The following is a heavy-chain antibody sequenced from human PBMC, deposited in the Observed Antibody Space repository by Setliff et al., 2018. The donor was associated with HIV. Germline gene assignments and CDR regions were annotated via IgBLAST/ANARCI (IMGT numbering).Heavy chain of an antibody. J-gene: IGHJ1*01. Sequence: PGESLKISCKGSRYSFTNYWIGWVRQMPGKGLEWMGIVYPGDSDTIYSPSFQGQVTISADKSITTAYLHWSSLKASDTAMYYCATDVALAGPFHHWGQGTLVTVSS. CDR2: VYPGDSDT. CDR3: ATDVALAGPFHH. CDR1: RYSFTNYW. D-gene: IGHD6-13*01. V-gene: IGHV5-51*01.